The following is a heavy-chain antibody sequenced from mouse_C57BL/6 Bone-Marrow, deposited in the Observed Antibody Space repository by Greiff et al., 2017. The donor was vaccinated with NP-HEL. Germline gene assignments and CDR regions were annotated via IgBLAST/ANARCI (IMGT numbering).Heavy chain of an antibody. V-gene: IGHV7-3*01. CDR1: GFTFTDYY. CDR2: IRNKANGYTT. CDR3: ARYRWLLYYFDY. Sequence: EVHLVESGGGLVQPGGSLSLSCAASGFTFTDYYMSWVRQPPGKALEWLGFIRNKANGYTTEYSASVKGRFTISRDNSQSILYLQMNALRAEDSATYYWARYRWLLYYFDYWGQGTTLTVSS. D-gene: IGHD2-3*01. J-gene: IGHJ2*01.